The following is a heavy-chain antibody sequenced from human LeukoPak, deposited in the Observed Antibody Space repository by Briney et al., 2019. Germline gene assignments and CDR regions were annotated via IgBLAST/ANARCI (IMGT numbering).Heavy chain of an antibody. D-gene: IGHD4-17*01. CDR1: GFIVSTNY. V-gene: IGHV3-66*02. CDR3: AKDVVIGASYDYGDYIPLPH. Sequence: GSLRLSCAASGFIVSTNYMTWVRQAPGKGLQWVAILFSDRRTFYADTVKGRFTVSRDNSKNTLYLQMNSLRPEVTAVYYCAKDVVIGASYDYGDYIPLPHWGQGTLVTVSS. J-gene: IGHJ1*01. CDR2: LFSDRRT.